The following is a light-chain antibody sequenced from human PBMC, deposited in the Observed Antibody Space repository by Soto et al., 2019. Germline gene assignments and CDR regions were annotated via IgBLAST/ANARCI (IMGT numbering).Light chain of an antibody. J-gene: IGKJ4*01. V-gene: IGKV1-27*01. CDR3: QKYDIVPRT. CDR1: QDINNY. Sequence: DIQMTQSPSSLSASVGDRVTITCRASQDINNYLAWYQQRPGKVPKLLIYAASTLQSGVPSRFSGSGSGTDFTLTISSLQPEDVATYYCQKYDIVPRTFGGGTRVEIK. CDR2: AAS.